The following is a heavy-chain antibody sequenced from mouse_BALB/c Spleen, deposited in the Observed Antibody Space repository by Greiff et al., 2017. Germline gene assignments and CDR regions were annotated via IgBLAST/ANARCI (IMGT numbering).Heavy chain of an antibody. CDR2: IRNKANGYTT. CDR1: GFTFTDYY. CDR3: ARDSPYYYGSSYLDY. D-gene: IGHD1-1*01. J-gene: IGHJ2*01. V-gene: IGHV7-3*02. Sequence: EVMLVESGGGLVQPGGSLRLSCATSGFTFTDYYMSWVRQPPGKALEWLGFIRNKANGYTTEYSASVKGRFTISRDNSQSILYLQMNTLRAEDSATYYCARDSPYYYGSSYLDYWGQGTTLTVSS.